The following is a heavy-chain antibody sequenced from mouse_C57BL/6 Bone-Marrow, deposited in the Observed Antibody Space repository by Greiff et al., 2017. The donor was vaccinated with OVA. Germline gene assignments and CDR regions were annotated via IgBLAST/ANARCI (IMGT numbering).Heavy chain of an antibody. Sequence: EVMLVESGEGLVKPGGSLKLSCAASGFTFSSYAMSWVRQTPEKRLEWVAYISSGGDYIYYADTVKGRFTISRDNARNTLYQQMSSLKSEDTAMYYCTRGYYRRGIEAMDYWGQGTSVTVSS. CDR2: ISSGGDYI. CDR1: GFTFSSYA. D-gene: IGHD2-14*01. J-gene: IGHJ4*01. CDR3: TRGYYRRGIEAMDY. V-gene: IGHV5-9-1*02.